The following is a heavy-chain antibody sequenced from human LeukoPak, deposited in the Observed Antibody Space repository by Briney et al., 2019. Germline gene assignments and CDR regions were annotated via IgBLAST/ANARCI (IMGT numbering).Heavy chain of an antibody. J-gene: IGHJ3*02. Sequence: PSETLSLTCTVSGGSISSGDYYWSWIRQPPGKGLEWIGYIYYSGSTYYNPSLKSRVTISVDTSKNQFSLKLSSVTAADTAVYYCARDGGGLELAFDIWGRGTMVTVSS. D-gene: IGHD5-12*01. V-gene: IGHV4-30-4*02. CDR2: IYYSGST. CDR3: ARDGGGLELAFDI. CDR1: GGSISSGDYY.